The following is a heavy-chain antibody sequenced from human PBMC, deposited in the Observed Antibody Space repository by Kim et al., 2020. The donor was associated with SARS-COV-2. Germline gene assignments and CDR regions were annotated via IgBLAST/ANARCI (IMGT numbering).Heavy chain of an antibody. CDR3: ARDSSSCLFDY. D-gene: IGHD6-6*01. Sequence: PTYAQDFTGRFVFSLDTSVRTVYLQISSLKAEDTAVYYCARDSSSCLFDYWGQGTLVTVSS. J-gene: IGHJ4*02. V-gene: IGHV7-4-1*02. CDR2: P.